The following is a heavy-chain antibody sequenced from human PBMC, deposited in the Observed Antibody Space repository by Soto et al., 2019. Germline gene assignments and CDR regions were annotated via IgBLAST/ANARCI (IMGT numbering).Heavy chain of an antibody. CDR3: ARRGCSSTGCTKAAESFDI. CDR1: GCTFTSYA. J-gene: IGHJ3*02. D-gene: IGHD2-2*01. CDR2: INAGNGNT. V-gene: IGHV1-3*01. Sequence: ASVKVSCKASGCTFTSYAMHWVRQAPGQRLEWMGWINAGNGNTKYSQKFQGRVTITRDTSASTAYMELSSLRSEDTAVYYCARRGCSSTGCTKAAESFDIWGQGTMVTVSS.